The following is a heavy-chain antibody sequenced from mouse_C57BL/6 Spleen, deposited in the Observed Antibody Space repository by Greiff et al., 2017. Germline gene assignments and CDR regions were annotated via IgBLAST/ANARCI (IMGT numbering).Heavy chain of an antibody. J-gene: IGHJ1*03. D-gene: IGHD1-1*01. Sequence: VQLQQSGPELVKPGASVKISCKASGYAFSSSWMNWVKQRPGKGLEWIGRIYPRDGDTNYNGKFKGKATLTADKSSSTAYMQLRSLTSADSAVDCWARGTTVEYFDVWGTGTTVTVSS. V-gene: IGHV1-82*01. CDR3: ARGTTVEYFDV. CDR2: IYPRDGDT. CDR1: GYAFSSSW.